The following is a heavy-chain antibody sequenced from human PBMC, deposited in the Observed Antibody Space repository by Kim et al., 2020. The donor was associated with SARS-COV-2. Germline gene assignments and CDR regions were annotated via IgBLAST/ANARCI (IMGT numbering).Heavy chain of an antibody. CDR1: GYTLSTYD. J-gene: IGHJ1*01. CDR3: ARSEAVTGSAVAYFLH. V-gene: IGHV1-18*01. D-gene: IGHD6-19*01. Sequence: ASVKVSCKASGYTLSTYDIIWVRQAPEQGLEWMGWISPYNGLTNYAQNLQGRVTMTTDTSTSTAYIELRSLRSDDTAVYYCARSEAVTGSAVAYFLHWGQGTLVTVSS. CDR2: ISPYNGLT.